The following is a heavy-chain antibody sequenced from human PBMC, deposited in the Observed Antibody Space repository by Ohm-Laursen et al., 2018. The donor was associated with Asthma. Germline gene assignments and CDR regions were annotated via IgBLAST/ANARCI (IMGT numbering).Heavy chain of an antibody. CDR1: GGSISTSSYY. D-gene: IGHD6-6*01. J-gene: IGHJ4*02. CDR3: ARYAGLAARPGNFDY. V-gene: IGHV4-39*01. CDR2: ISYSGST. Sequence: SQTLSLTCTVSGGSISTSSYYWGWIRQPPGKGLNWIGSISYSGSTYYNPSLKSRVTISVDTSKNQFSLKLRSVTAADTAVYYCARYAGLAARPGNFDYWGQGTLVTVSS.